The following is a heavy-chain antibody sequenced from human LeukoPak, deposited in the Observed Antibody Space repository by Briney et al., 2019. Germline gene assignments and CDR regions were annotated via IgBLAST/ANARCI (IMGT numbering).Heavy chain of an antibody. CDR2: IYYSGST. Sequence: SETLSLTCTVSGGSISSYYWSWIRQPPGKGLEWIGYIYYSGSTNYNPSLKSRVTISVDMSKNQFSLKLSSVTAADTAVYYCARRYYYGSGSPGLDYWGQGALVTVSS. D-gene: IGHD3-10*01. J-gene: IGHJ4*02. CDR3: ARRYYYGSGSPGLDY. CDR1: GGSISSYY. V-gene: IGHV4-59*01.